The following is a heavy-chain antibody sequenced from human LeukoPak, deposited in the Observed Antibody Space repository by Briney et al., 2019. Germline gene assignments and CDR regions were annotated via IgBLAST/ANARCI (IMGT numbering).Heavy chain of an antibody. CDR1: GFTFSSYG. J-gene: IGHJ6*02. CDR3: ARDAMYYDILTGYYYYGMDV. CDR2: IWYDGSNK. D-gene: IGHD3-9*01. V-gene: IGHV3-33*01. Sequence: QPGGSLRLSCAASGFTFSSYGMHWVRQAPGKGLEWVAVIWYDGSNKYYADSVKGRFTISRDNSKNTLYLQMNSLRAEDTAVYYCARDAMYYDILTGYYYYGMDVWGQGTTVTVSS.